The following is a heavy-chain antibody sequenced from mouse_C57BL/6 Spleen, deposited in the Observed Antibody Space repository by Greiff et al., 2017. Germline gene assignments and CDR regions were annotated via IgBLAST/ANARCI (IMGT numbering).Heavy chain of an antibody. V-gene: IGHV2-2*01. J-gene: IGHJ1*03. Sequence: QVQLKESGPGLVQPSQSLSITCTVSGFSFTSYGVHWVRQSPGKGLEWLGVIWSGGSTDYNAAFISRLSISKDNSKSQVFFKMNSLQADDTAIYYCARNWVDYDGHWYFDVWGTGTTVTVSS. CDR3: ARNWVDYDGHWYFDV. CDR2: IWSGGST. D-gene: IGHD2-3*01. CDR1: GFSFTSYG.